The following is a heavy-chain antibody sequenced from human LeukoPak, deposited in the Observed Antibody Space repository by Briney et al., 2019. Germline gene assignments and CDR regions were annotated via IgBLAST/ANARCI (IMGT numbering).Heavy chain of an antibody. D-gene: IGHD1-1*01. Sequence: GGSLRLSCAASAFTFSSYAMHWVRQAPGKGLEWVAFLRNDGRSKYYADSVKGRFTISTDNSKNTLYLQMNSLRAEDTALYYCARDVPSTGTQGWFDPWGQGTLVTVSS. CDR2: LRNDGRSK. V-gene: IGHV3-30*02. J-gene: IGHJ5*02. CDR3: ARDVPSTGTQGWFDP. CDR1: AFTFSSYA.